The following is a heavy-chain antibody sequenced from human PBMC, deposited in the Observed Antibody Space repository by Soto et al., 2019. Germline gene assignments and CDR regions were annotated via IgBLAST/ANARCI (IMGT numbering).Heavy chain of an antibody. CDR3: VGSRGWLFDY. D-gene: IGHD6-19*01. CDR1: GFTFSAYW. J-gene: IGHJ4*02. V-gene: IGHV3-7*05. CDR2: IKQDGSEK. Sequence: EVHLVESGGDLVQPGGSLRLSCAASGFTFSAYWMQWVRQAPGKGLEWVAIIKQDGSEKYYVDSVTGRFTISRDNAKNSLYLQRSSLRAEDTAMYYCVGSRGWLFDYWGQGTLVTVSS.